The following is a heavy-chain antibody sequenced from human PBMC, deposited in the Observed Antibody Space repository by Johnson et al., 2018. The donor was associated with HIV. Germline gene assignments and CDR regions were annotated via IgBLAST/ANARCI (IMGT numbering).Heavy chain of an antibody. V-gene: IGHV3-13*01. J-gene: IGHJ3*01. D-gene: IGHD3-22*01. CDR3: ARGSRYTYDNDDAYLLHAFDF. Sequence: VQLVESGGGLVQPGGSLRLSCAASGFTFSSYDMHWVRQATGKGLEWVSAIGTAGDTYYPGSVKGRFTISRENAKNSLYLQMNSLRAEDTAVYYCARGSRYTYDNDDAYLLHAFDFWGQGTKVTVSS. CDR1: GFTFSSYD. CDR2: IGTAGDT.